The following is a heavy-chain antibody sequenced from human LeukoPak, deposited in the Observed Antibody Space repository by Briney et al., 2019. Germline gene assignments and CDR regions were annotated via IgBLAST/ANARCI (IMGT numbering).Heavy chain of an antibody. CDR2: INPNSGGT. CDR3: AREEAGGNWFDP. J-gene: IGHJ5*02. CDR1: GYTFTGYY. D-gene: IGHD4-23*01. V-gene: IGHV1-2*02. Sequence: ASVKVSCKASGYTFTGYYMHWVRQAPGQGLEWMGWINPNSGGTNYAQKFQGRVTMTRDTSISTAYMELSRLRSDDTAVYYCAREEAGGNWFDPWGQGTLVTVSS.